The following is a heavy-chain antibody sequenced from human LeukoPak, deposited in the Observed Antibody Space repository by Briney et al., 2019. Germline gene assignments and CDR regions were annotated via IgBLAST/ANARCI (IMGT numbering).Heavy chain of an antibody. J-gene: IGHJ4*02. Sequence: GRSLRLSCAASGFTFNSFGMHWVRQAPGKGLEWVAVISFDGSNKYFADSVKGRFSISRDNSKNTLDLQMNSLRAEDTAVYYCAKDFHTVTTFVYWGQGTLVTVSS. CDR2: ISFDGSNK. V-gene: IGHV3-30*18. D-gene: IGHD4-11*01. CDR3: AKDFHTVTTFVY. CDR1: GFTFNSFG.